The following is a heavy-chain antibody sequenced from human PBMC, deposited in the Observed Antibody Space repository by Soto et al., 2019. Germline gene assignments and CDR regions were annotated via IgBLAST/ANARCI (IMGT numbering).Heavy chain of an antibody. J-gene: IGHJ4*02. Sequence: SETLSLTCTVSGVSISSYYWSWIRQPPGKGLEWIGYIYYSGSTNYNPSLKSRVTISVDTSKNQFSLQLSSVTAADTAGYYCARDSNGYFDDWGQGALVT. V-gene: IGHV4-59*01. CDR1: GVSISSYY. CDR2: IYYSGST. CDR3: ARDSNGYFDD.